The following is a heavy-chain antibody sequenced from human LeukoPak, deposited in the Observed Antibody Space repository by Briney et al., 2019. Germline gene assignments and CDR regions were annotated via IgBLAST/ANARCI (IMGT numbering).Heavy chain of an antibody. CDR1: GFTFSDHY. J-gene: IGHJ6*02. CDR3: AKGSRRYCSGGSCTKYYYYGMDV. Sequence: PGGSLRLSCAASGFTFSDHYMDWVRQAPGKGLEWVGRTRNKANSYTTEYAASVKGRFTISRDDSKNSLYLQMNSLKTEDTAVYYCAKGSRRYCSGGSCTKYYYYGMDVWGQGTTVTVSS. CDR2: TRNKANSYTT. D-gene: IGHD2-15*01. V-gene: IGHV3-72*01.